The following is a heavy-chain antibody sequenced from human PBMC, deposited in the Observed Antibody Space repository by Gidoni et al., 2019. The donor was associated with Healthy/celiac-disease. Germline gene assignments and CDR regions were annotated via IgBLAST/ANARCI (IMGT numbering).Heavy chain of an antibody. D-gene: IGHD3-22*01. J-gene: IGHJ3*02. Sequence: QVQLVQSGAEVKKPGASVNVSCKASGYTFTSYYMHWVRQDPGQGLEWMGIINPSGGSTSYAQKFQGRVTMTRDTSTSTVYMELSSLRSEDTAVYYCARGGYYYDSSGYPHDAFDIWGQGTMVTVSS. V-gene: IGHV1-46*03. CDR3: ARGGYYYDSSGYPHDAFDI. CDR2: INPSGGST. CDR1: GYTFTSYY.